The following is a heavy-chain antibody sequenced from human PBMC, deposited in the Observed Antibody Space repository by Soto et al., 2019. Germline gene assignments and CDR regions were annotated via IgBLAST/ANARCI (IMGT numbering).Heavy chain of an antibody. CDR2: ISWDGGST. Sequence: GGSLRLSCAASGFTFDDYTMHWVRQAPGKGLEWVSLISWDGGSTYYADSVKGRFTISRDNSKNSLYLQMNSLRTEDTALYYCAKDPRGGMATIWGFDYWGQGTLVTVSS. D-gene: IGHD5-12*01. CDR3: AKDPRGGMATIWGFDY. CDR1: GFTFDDYT. J-gene: IGHJ4*02. V-gene: IGHV3-43*01.